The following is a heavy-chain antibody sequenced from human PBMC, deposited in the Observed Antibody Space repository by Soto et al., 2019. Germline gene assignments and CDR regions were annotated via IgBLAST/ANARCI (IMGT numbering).Heavy chain of an antibody. CDR2: ISSSSSTI. Sequence: EVQLVESGGGLVQPGGSLRLSCAASGFTFSSYSMNWVRQAPGKGLEWVSYISSSSSTIYYADSVKGRFTISRDNAKNSLYLQMNSLRAEDTAVYYCARRTPIAAAGIGPWGQGTLVTVSS. V-gene: IGHV3-48*01. D-gene: IGHD6-13*01. CDR1: GFTFSSYS. CDR3: ARRTPIAAAGIGP. J-gene: IGHJ4*02.